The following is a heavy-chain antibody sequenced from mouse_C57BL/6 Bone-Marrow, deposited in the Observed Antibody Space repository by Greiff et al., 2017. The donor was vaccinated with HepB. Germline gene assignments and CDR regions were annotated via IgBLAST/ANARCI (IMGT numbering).Heavy chain of an antibody. CDR1: GYTFTSYW. CDR2: IHPNSGST. J-gene: IGHJ4*01. CDR3: ARPKVYYAMDY. V-gene: IGHV1-64*01. Sequence: QVQLQQPGAELVKPGASVKLSCKASGYTFTSYWMHWVKQRPGQGLEWIGMIHPNSGSTNYNEKFKSKATLTVDKSSSTAYMQLSSLTSEDSAVYYCARPKVYYAMDYWGQGTSVTVSS.